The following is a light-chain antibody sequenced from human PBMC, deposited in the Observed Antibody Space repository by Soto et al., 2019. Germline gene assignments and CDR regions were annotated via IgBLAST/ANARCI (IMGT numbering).Light chain of an antibody. J-gene: IGKJ5*01. CDR3: QQSYSTLST. CDR1: QSISSW. CDR2: KAS. V-gene: IGKV1-5*03. Sequence: DIQMTQSPSTLSASVGDRVTITCRASQSISSWLAWYQQKPGKAPKLLIYKASSLESGVPSRFSGSGSGTEFTLTISSLQPEDFATYYCQQSYSTLSTFGQGTRLEIK.